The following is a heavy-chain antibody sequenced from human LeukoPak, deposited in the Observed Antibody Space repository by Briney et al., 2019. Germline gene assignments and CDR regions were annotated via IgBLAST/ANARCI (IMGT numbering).Heavy chain of an antibody. J-gene: IGHJ4*02. CDR3: ASPLSSSWLPKTY. V-gene: IGHV3-48*01. D-gene: IGHD6-13*01. CDR2: ISSSSSPM. CDR1: GFTFSSYS. Sequence: GGSLRLSCAASGFTFSSYSMNWVRQAPGKGLEWVSYISSSSSPMYYADSVKSRFTISRDNAKNSLYLQMNSLRAEDTAVYYCASPLSSSWLPKTYWGQGTLVTVSS.